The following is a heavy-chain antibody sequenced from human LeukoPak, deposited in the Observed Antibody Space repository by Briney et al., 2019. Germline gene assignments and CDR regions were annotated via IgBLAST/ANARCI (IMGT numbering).Heavy chain of an antibody. CDR1: GFTFGSYV. CDR3: ATEVGYCSGGSCYRGLDY. V-gene: IGHV3-30*03. Sequence: SGGSLRLSCAASGFTFGSYVMHRVRQAPGKGLEWVAVISYDGSNKYYADSVKGRFTISRDNSKNTLYLQMNSLRAEDTAVYYCATEVGYCSGGSCYRGLDYWGQGTLVTVSS. J-gene: IGHJ4*02. D-gene: IGHD2-15*01. CDR2: ISYDGSNK.